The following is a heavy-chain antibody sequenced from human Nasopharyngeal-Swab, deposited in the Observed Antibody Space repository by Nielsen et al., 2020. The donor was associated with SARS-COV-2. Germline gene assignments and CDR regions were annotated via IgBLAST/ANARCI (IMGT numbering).Heavy chain of an antibody. J-gene: IGHJ6*02. CDR3: ARVPPRIAVAGYYYYYGMDV. D-gene: IGHD6-19*01. V-gene: IGHV3-23*01. CDR1: RFTFSSYA. Sequence: GESLKISCAASRFTFSSYAMSWVRQAPGKGLEWVSAISGSGGSTYYPGSVKGRFTISRENAKNSLYLQMNSLRAGDTAVYYCARVPPRIAVAGYYYYYGMDVWGQGTTVTVSS. CDR2: ISGSGGST.